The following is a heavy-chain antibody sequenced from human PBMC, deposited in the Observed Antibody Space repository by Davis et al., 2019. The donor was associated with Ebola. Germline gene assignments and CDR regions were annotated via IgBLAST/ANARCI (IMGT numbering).Heavy chain of an antibody. J-gene: IGHJ3*01. D-gene: IGHD2-2*01. CDR1: GASIIRNNYY. V-gene: IGHV4-39*07. CDR2: VSNGGKT. CDR3: ARGGLVPAALYL. Sequence: PSETLSLTCNVSGASIIRNNYYWGWIRQSPGKGLDYIGSVSNGGKTYYNPSLKSRVTISGDTSKKQFSLRLNSVTAADTAVYYCARGGLVPAALYLWGQGTMVTVSS.